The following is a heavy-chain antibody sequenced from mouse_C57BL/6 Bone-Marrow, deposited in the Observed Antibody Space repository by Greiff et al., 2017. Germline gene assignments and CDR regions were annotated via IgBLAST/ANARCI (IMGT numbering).Heavy chain of an antibody. D-gene: IGHD1-1*01. CDR2: IVPGSGST. Sequence: VQLQQSGAELMKPGASVKLSCKATGYTFTGYWIEWVKQRPGHGLEWIGEIVPGSGSTNYNEKFKGKATFTADTSSNTAYMQLSSLTTEDSAIYYCARPDYYCGSSGFAYWGQGTLVTVSA. CDR3: ARPDYYCGSSGFAY. J-gene: IGHJ3*01. CDR1: GYTFTGYW. V-gene: IGHV1-9*01.